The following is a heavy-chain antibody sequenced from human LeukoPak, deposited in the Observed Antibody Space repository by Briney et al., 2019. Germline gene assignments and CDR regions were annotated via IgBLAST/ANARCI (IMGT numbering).Heavy chain of an antibody. CDR2: ISYDGSNK. V-gene: IGHV3-30*18. J-gene: IGHJ4*02. CDR1: GFTFSSYG. Sequence: GGSLRLSCAASGFTFSSYGMHWVRQAPGKGLEWVAVISYDGSNKYYADSVKGRFTISRDNSKNTLYLQVNSLRAEDTAVYYCAKDRGYFDWFDYWGQGTLVTVSS. CDR3: AKDRGYFDWFDY. D-gene: IGHD3-9*01.